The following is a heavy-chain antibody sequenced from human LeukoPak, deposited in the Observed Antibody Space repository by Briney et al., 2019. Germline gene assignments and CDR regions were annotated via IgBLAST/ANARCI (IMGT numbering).Heavy chain of an antibody. Sequence: GGSLRLSCAASGFTFSSYSMSWVRQAPGKGLEWVAVISYDGSNKYYADSVKGRFTISRDNSKNTLYLQMNSLRAEDTAVYYCARDMVRHYDSSGHVIWGQGTMVTVSS. J-gene: IGHJ3*02. CDR3: ARDMVRHYDSSGHVI. CDR1: GFTFSSYS. V-gene: IGHV3-30*03. D-gene: IGHD3-22*01. CDR2: ISYDGSNK.